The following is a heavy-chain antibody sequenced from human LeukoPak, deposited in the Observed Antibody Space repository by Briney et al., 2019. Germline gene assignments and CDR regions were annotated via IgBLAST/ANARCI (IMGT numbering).Heavy chain of an antibody. D-gene: IGHD2-2*01. CDR1: GYTFTGYY. CDR2: INPNSGGT. Sequence: ASVKVSCKASGYTFTGYYMHWVRQAPGQGLEWMGWINPNSGGTNYAQKFQGRVTMTRDTSISTAYMELCRLRSDDTAVYYCARDSSTSYYYYGMDVWGQGTTVTVSS. V-gene: IGHV1-2*02. CDR3: ARDSSTSYYYYGMDV. J-gene: IGHJ6*02.